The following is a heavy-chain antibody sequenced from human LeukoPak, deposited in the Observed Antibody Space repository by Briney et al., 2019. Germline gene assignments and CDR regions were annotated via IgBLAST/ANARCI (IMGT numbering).Heavy chain of an antibody. CDR2: ISASGGST. Sequence: GGSLRLSCATSEFTFSSYAMQWVRQAPGKGLEWVSGISASGGSTYYADSVKGRFTISRDNSKNTLYLQMNSLRAENTAIYYCAKYVSAKGPPYGLDVWGQGTTVAVSS. D-gene: IGHD2/OR15-2a*01. V-gene: IGHV3-23*01. CDR1: EFTFSSYA. J-gene: IGHJ6*02. CDR3: AKYVSAKGPPYGLDV.